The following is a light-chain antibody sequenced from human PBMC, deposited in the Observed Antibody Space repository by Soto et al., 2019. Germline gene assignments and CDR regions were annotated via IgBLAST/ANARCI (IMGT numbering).Light chain of an antibody. CDR1: QGISSA. CDR3: QQTYRTPLFS. Sequence: AIQLTQSPSSLSASVGDRVTITCRASQGISSAVAWYQQRPGKAPKLLMYDASSLESGVPSRFSGSGSGTDFTLTISSLQPEDFATYYCQQTYRTPLFSFGPGTTVDLK. V-gene: IGKV1-13*02. J-gene: IGKJ3*01. CDR2: DAS.